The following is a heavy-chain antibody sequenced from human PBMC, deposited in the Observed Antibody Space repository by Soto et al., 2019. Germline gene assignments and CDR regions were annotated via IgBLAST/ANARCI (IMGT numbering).Heavy chain of an antibody. CDR2: IIPIFGTA. Sequence: QVQLVQSGAEVKKPGSSVKVSCKASGGTFSSYAISWVRQAPGQGLEWMGGIIPIFGTANYAQKIQGRVTITDDESTSTAYMEPCSLRSEDTAVYYCARGGLDPALSCESYYYGMDGWGKGTTVTVSS. D-gene: IGHD6-19*01. V-gene: IGHV1-69*12. CDR3: ARGGLDPALSCESYYYGMDG. CDR1: GGTFSSYA. J-gene: IGHJ6*04.